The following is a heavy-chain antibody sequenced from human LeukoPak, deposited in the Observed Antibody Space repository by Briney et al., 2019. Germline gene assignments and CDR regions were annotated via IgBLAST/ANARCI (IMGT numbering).Heavy chain of an antibody. D-gene: IGHD3-22*01. J-gene: IGHJ4*02. CDR1: GFTFSSYA. CDR2: ISYDGSNK. Sequence: GGSLRLSCAASGFTFSSYAMHWVRQAPGKGLEWVAVISYDGSNKYYADSVKGRFTISRDNSKNTLYLQMNSLRAEDTAVYYCARDPRHYYDSSGYYPYWGQGTLVTVSS. V-gene: IGHV3-30-3*01. CDR3: ARDPRHYYDSSGYYPY.